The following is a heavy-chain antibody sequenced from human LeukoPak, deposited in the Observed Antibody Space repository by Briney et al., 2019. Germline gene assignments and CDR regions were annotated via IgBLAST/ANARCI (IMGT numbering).Heavy chain of an antibody. D-gene: IGHD6-13*01. CDR3: ARLEAAAGTYYFDY. CDR2: IYTSGST. J-gene: IGHJ4*02. CDR1: GGSISSYY. V-gene: IGHV4-4*09. Sequence: PSETLSLTCTASGGSISSYYWSWIRQPPGKGLEWIGYIYTSGSTNYNPSLKSRVTISVDTSKNQFSLKLSSVTAADTAVYYCARLEAAAGTYYFDYWGQGTLVTVSS.